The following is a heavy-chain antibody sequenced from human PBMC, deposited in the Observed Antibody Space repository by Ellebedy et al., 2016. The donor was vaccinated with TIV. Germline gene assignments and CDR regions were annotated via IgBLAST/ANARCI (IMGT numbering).Heavy chain of an antibody. D-gene: IGHD4-11*01. CDR3: AREGRDYSNYVGIFDY. CDR1: GYTFTSYG. J-gene: IGHJ4*02. Sequence: ASVKVSCXASGYTFTSYGISWVRQAPGQGLEWMGRISAYNGNTNYAQKLQGRVTMTTDTSTSTAYMELRSLRSDDTAVYYCAREGRDYSNYVGIFDYWGQGTLVTVSS. V-gene: IGHV1-18*01. CDR2: ISAYNGNT.